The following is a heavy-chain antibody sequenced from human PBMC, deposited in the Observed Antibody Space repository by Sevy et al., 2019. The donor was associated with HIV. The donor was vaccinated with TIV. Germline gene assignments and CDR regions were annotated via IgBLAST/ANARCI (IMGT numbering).Heavy chain of an antibody. CDR3: ARATTVTTGFDY. J-gene: IGHJ4*02. CDR2: IYSGGST. D-gene: IGHD4-17*01. Sequence: GGSLRLSCAASGFTVSSNYMSWVRQAPGMGLEWASVIYSGGSTYYADSVKGRFTISRDNSKNTLYLQMNSLRAEDTAVYYCARATTVTTGFDYWGQGTLVTVSS. V-gene: IGHV3-53*01. CDR1: GFTVSSNY.